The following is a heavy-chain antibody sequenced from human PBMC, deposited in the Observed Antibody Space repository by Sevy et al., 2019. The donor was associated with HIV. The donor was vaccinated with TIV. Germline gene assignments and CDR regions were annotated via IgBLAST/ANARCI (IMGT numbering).Heavy chain of an antibody. CDR3: GTDSLGSGSYPFDY. CDR2: FAPEDGET. CDR1: GYTLTELS. V-gene: IGHV1-24*01. J-gene: IGHJ4*02. Sequence: ASVKVSCKVSGYTLTELSMHWVRQAPGKRLEWMGGFAPEDGETIYAQKFQGRVTMTEDTSTDTAYMELSSLRSEDTAVYYCGTDSLGSGSYPFDYWGQGTLVTVFS. D-gene: IGHD3-10*01.